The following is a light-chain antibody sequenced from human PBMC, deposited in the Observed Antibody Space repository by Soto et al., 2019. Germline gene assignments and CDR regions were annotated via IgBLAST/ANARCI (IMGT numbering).Light chain of an antibody. V-gene: IGKV3-20*01. CDR3: QHYGSSPPWT. CDR1: QSVSSSY. CDR2: DAS. J-gene: IGKJ1*01. Sequence: EIVLTQSPGTLSLSPGERATLSCRASQSVSSSYLAWYQQKPGQAPRLLLYDASSRATSIPDRFSGSGSGTDFTLTVSRLEPEDFAVYYCQHYGSSPPWTFGQGTKVEIK.